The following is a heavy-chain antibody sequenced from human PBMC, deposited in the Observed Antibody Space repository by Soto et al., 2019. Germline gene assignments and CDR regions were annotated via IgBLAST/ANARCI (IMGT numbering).Heavy chain of an antibody. CDR3: ARDGPGAARPWSLDY. CDR2: IIPIFGTA. CDR1: GGTFSSYA. D-gene: IGHD6-6*01. Sequence: ASVKVSCKASGGTFSSYAISWVRQAPGQGLEWMGGIIPIFGTANYAQKFQGRVTITADKSTSTAYMELSSLRSEDTAVYYCARDGPGAARPWSLDYWGQGTLVTVSS. V-gene: IGHV1-69*06. J-gene: IGHJ4*02.